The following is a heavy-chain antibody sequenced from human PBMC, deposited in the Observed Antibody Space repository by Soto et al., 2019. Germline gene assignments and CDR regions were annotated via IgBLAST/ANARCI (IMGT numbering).Heavy chain of an antibody. J-gene: IGHJ4*02. CDR3: VHLLTGGRFDS. V-gene: IGHV2-5*01. Sequence: QLTLKESGPSLVKPTETLPLTCTFSGFSLSSSGVGVAWIRQPPGKPLEWLALIYWYYDKYTSPSLKSRLTITEETSKNQVVLLMTNMDPVDTATYFCVHLLTGGRFDSWGQGNLVTVSS. CDR1: GFSLSSSGVG. CDR2: IYWYYDK. D-gene: IGHD3-16*01.